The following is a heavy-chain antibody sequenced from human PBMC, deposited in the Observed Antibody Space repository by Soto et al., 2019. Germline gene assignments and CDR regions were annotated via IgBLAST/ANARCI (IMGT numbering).Heavy chain of an antibody. D-gene: IGHD2-21*02. CDR2: IYYSGST. V-gene: IGHV4-39*01. J-gene: IGHJ6*02. CDR1: GGSISSSSYY. CDR3: ARGVTDPYYYYYGMDV. Sequence: SETLSLTCTVSGGSISSSSYYWGWIRQPPGKGLEWIGSIYYSGSTYYNPSLKSRVTISVDTSKNQFSLKLSSVTAADTAVYYCARGVTDPYYYYYGMDVWGQGTTVT.